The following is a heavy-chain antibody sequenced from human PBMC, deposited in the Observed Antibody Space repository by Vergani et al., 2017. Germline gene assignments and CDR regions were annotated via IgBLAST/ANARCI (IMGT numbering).Heavy chain of an antibody. J-gene: IGHJ4*02. V-gene: IGHV4-59*01. Sequence: QVQLQESGPGLVKPSETLSLTCTVSGGSISSYYWSWTRQPPGKGLEWIGYIYYSGSTNYNPSLKSRVTISVDTSKNQFSLKLSSVTAADTAVYYCARAPGYIGYNFHYFDYWGQGTLVTVSS. D-gene: IGHD5-24*01. CDR2: IYYSGST. CDR1: GGSISSYY. CDR3: ARAPGYIGYNFHYFDY.